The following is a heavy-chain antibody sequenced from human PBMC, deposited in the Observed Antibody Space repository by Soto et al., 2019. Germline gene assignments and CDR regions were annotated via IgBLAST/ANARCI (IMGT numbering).Heavy chain of an antibody. V-gene: IGHV1-2*04. J-gene: IGHJ4*02. CDR1: GYTFTGYY. CDR2: INPNSGGT. CDR3: ARDILTGYYGTPGNYFDY. D-gene: IGHD3-9*01. Sequence: GASVKVSCKAPGYTFTGYYMHWVRQAPGQGLEWMGWINPNSGGTNYAQKFQGWVTMTRDTSISTAYMELSRLRSDDTAVYYCARDILTGYYGTPGNYFDYWGQGTLVTVSS.